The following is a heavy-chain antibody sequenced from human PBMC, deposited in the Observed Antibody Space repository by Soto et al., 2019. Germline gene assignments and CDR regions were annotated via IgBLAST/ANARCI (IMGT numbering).Heavy chain of an antibody. D-gene: IGHD7-27*01. CDR2: ISSSGGST. J-gene: IGHJ4*02. Sequence: EVQLLESGGGLVQPGGSLRLSCAASGFTFSSYTMSWVRQGPGKGLEWVSGISSSGGSTVYADSVKGRFTISRDNFKKTLYLQMNSLRPEEQAVYYCAKGWGDYWGEGTPVTVSS. CDR1: GFTFSSYT. V-gene: IGHV3-23*01. CDR3: AKGWGDY.